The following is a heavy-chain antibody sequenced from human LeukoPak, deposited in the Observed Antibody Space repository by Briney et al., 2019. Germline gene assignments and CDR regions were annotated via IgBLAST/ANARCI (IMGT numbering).Heavy chain of an antibody. D-gene: IGHD6-13*01. V-gene: IGHV3-11*01. CDR2: ISSSGSTI. J-gene: IGHJ6*03. CDR3: ARDLRSWDQDYYYYYYMDV. Sequence: GGSLRLSCAASGFTFSDYYMSWIRQAPGKGLEWVSYISSSGSTIYYADSVKGRFTISRDNAKNSLYLQMNSLRAEDTAVYYCARDLRSWDQDYYYYYYMDVWGKGTTVTISS. CDR1: GFTFSDYY.